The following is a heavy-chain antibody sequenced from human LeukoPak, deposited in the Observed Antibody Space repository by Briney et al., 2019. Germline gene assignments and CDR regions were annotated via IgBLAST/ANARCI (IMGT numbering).Heavy chain of an antibody. CDR3: ARGPYSSGYQRRSDAFDI. CDR1: GGSFSGYY. CDR2: INHSGSA. D-gene: IGHD3-22*01. V-gene: IGHV4-34*01. Sequence: SETLSLTCTVSGGSFSGYYCTWIRQPPGKGLEWIGEINHSGSANYNPSLKSRVTISLDTSKNQFSLKLSSVTAADTAVYYCARGPYSSGYQRRSDAFDIWGQGTMVTVSS. J-gene: IGHJ3*02.